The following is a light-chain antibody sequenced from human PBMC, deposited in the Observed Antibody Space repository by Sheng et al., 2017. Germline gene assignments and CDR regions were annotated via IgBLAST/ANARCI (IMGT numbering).Light chain of an antibody. CDR1: SSDVGGYDY. V-gene: IGLV2-8*01. J-gene: IGLJ1*01. Sequence: QSALTQPPSASGSPGQSVTISCTGTSSDVGGYDYVSWYQQHPGKAPKLMIYEVNKRPSGVPDRFSGSKSGNTASLTVSGLQADDEADYYCSSYAGSKGVFGTGTKVTVL. CDR2: EVN. CDR3: SSYAGSKGV.